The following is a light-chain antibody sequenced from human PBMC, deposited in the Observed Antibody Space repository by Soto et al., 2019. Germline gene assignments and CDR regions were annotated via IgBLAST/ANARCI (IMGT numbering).Light chain of an antibody. CDR2: DVF. Sequence: QSALTQPASVSGSPGQSITISCTGTSSVVGGYNYVSWYQQHPGKAPKLMIYDVFNRPSGVSNRSSGSKSGNTASLTISGLQAEDEADYYCSSYTSSSTLVVFGGGTKLTVL. CDR1: SSVVGGYNY. CDR3: SSYTSSSTLVV. J-gene: IGLJ2*01. V-gene: IGLV2-14*01.